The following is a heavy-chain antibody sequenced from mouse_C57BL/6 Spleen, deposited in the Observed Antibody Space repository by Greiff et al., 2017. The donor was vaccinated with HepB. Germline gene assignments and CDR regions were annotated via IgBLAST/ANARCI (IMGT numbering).Heavy chain of an antibody. J-gene: IGHJ2*01. CDR2: IDPSDSYT. CDR1: GYTFTSYW. V-gene: IGHV1-50*01. CDR3: DSAYYSGGSYVQYYFDD. D-gene: IGHD1-1*01. Sequence: VQLQQPGAELVKPGASVKLSCKASGYTFTSYWMQWVKQRPGQGLEWIGEIDPSDSYTNYNQKFKGKATLTIDKSSSTAYLHLSSLTSEDSAVYYYDSAYYSGGSYVQYYFDDWGQGTTLTVSS.